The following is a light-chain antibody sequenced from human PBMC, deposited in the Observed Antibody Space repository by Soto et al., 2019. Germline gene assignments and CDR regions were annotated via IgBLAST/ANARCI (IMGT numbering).Light chain of an antibody. Sequence: QSVLPQPPSASGTPGQRVTISCSGSSSNIGSNTVNWYQQLPGTAPKLAIYSNNQRPSGVPDRFSGSKSGTSASLAISGLQSEDEADYYCVAWDDSLNGYVVFGGGTKVTVL. CDR3: VAWDDSLNGYVV. CDR1: SSNIGSNT. J-gene: IGLJ2*01. V-gene: IGLV1-44*01. CDR2: SNN.